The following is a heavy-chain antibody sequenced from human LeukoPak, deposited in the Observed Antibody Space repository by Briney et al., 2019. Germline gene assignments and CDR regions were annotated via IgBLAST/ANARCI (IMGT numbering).Heavy chain of an antibody. CDR2: ISGNGDTT. J-gene: IGHJ4*02. Sequence: GGSLRLSCAASGFIFSSFAMNWVRQAPGKGLEWVSIISGNGDTTYYTDSVKGRFIISRDNSENTLYLQMNSLRAEDTAIYYCAKTREYSSSSPPDYWGQGTLVTVSS. CDR1: GFIFSSFA. D-gene: IGHD6-6*01. CDR3: AKTREYSSSSPPDY. V-gene: IGHV3-23*01.